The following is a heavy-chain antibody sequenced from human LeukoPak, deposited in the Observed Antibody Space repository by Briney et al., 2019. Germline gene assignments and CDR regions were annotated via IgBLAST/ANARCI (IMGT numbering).Heavy chain of an antibody. CDR1: GYTFTSYY. CDR2: INPSGGST. CDR3: ASRGSSPTTEYYYYYMDV. Sequence: ASVKVSCKASGYTFTSYYMRWVRQAPGQGLEWMGIINPSGGSTSYAQKFQGRVTMTRDTSTSTVYMELSSLRSEDTAVYYCASRGSSPTTEYYYYYMDVWGKGTTVTVSS. V-gene: IGHV1-46*01. J-gene: IGHJ6*03. D-gene: IGHD4-11*01.